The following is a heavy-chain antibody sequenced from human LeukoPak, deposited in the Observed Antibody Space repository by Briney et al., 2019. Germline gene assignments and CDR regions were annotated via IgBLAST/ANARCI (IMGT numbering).Heavy chain of an antibody. CDR1: GFTFSSYG. CDR3: GRDGDYGDAYYYYYMDV. CDR2: IWYDGSNK. Sequence: QPGRSLRLSCAASGFTFSSYGMHWVRQAPGKGLEWVAVIWYDGSNKYYADSVKGRFTISRDNSKNTLHLQMNSLRAEDTAVYYCGRDGDYGDAYYYYYMDVWGKGTTVTLSS. J-gene: IGHJ6*03. D-gene: IGHD4-17*01. V-gene: IGHV3-33*01.